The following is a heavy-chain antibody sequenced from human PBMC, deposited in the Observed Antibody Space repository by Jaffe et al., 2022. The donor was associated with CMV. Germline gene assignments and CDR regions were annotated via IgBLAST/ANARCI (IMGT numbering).Heavy chain of an antibody. J-gene: IGHJ5*02. V-gene: IGHV4-4*02. CDR2: IYHNGTT. Sequence: QVHLQESGPGLVHPSGTLSLTCAVSDGSISGSNLTWVRQPPGKGLEWIGEIYHNGTTNYNPSLKSRVTMSVDRSKSHFSLKLTSVTAADTAVYYCTRDSNWDYSQSRGRGWFDPWGQGTLVTVSS. CDR3: TRDSNWDYSQSRGRGWFDP. CDR1: DGSISGSNL. D-gene: IGHD4-4*01.